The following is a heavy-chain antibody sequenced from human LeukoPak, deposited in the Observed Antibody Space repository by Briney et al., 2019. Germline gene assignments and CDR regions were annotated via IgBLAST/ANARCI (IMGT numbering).Heavy chain of an antibody. J-gene: IGHJ4*02. V-gene: IGHV3-21*06. Sequence: GGSLRLSCEASGFTFRSYSMNWVRQAPGKGLEWVSFINSDSSSIYYADSVRGRSTISRDNAKNSLYLQLNSLRAEDTAVYYCARGPYGSGSYKEIDCDYWGQGALLTVSS. D-gene: IGHD3-10*01. CDR3: ARGPYGSGSYKEIDCDY. CDR2: INSDSSSI. CDR1: GFTFRSYS.